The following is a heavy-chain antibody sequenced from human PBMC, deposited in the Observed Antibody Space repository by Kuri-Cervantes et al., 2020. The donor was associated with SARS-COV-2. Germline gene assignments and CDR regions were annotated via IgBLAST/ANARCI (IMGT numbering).Heavy chain of an antibody. V-gene: IGHV4-34*01. J-gene: IGHJ4*02. CDR2: INHSGST. CDR1: GGSFSGYK. D-gene: IGHD3-16*01. CDR3: ARHDFIALRLGGLYFDY. Sequence: SQTLSLTCAVYGGSFSGYKWNWIRQSPGKGLEWIGEINHSGSTNYNPSLKSRVTISVDTSKNQFSLKLSSVTAADTAVYYCARHDFIALRLGGLYFDYWGQGTLVTVSS.